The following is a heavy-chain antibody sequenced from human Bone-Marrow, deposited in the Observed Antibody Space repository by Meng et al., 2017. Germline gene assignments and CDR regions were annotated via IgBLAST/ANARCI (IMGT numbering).Heavy chain of an antibody. J-gene: IGHJ4*02. CDR3: ARGPTTMAHDFDY. CDR1: GGSFSDYY. Sequence: QAPLQLWGAGLLKPSETLSRTCVVSGGSFSDYYWSWIRQPPGKGLEWIGEINHSGSTNYNPSLESRATISVDTSQNNLSLKLSSVTAADSAVYYCARGPTTMAHDFDYWGQGTLVTVSS. D-gene: IGHD4-11*01. V-gene: IGHV4-34*01. CDR2: INHSGST.